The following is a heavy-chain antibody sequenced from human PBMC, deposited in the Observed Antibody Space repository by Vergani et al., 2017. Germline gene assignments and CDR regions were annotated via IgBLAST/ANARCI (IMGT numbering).Heavy chain of an antibody. CDR3: AKDLLAVAGTYNDY. D-gene: IGHD6-19*01. CDR2: ISYDGSNK. Sequence: QVQLVESGGGVVQPGRSLRLSCAASGFTFSSYGMHWVRQAPGKGLEWVAVISYDGSNKYYADSVKGRFTISRDNSKNTLYLQMNSLRAEDTAVYYCAKDLLAVAGTYNDYWGQGTLVTVSS. J-gene: IGHJ4*02. V-gene: IGHV3-30*18. CDR1: GFTFSSYG.